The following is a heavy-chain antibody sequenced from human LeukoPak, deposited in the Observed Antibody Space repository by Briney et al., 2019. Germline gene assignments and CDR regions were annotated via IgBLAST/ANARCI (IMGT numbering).Heavy chain of an antibody. CDR2: ISSSADGT. V-gene: IGHV3-23*01. J-gene: IGHJ4*02. CDR1: GFTFSSYA. CDR3: AKPLEKYTYGGNFDY. Sequence: PGGSLRLSCEASGFTFSSYAMSWVRQAPGKGLAWVSVISSSADGTYYADSVKGRFTISRDNSKNTLYLQMNNLRAEDTAVYYCAKPLEKYTYGGNFDYWGQGLLVTVSS. D-gene: IGHD4/OR15-4a*01.